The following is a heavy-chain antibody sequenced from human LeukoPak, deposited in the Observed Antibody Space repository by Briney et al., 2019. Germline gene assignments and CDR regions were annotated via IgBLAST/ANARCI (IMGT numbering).Heavy chain of an antibody. D-gene: IGHD5-18*01. V-gene: IGHV3-48*03. CDR3: ARDKGYSYGREDY. J-gene: IGHJ4*02. Sequence: GGSLRLSCAASGFTFSSYEMNWVRQAPGKGLEWVSYISSSGSTIYYADSVKGRFTISRDNATNSLYLQMNSPRAEDTAVYYCARDKGYSYGREDYWGQGTLVTVSS. CDR2: ISSSGSTI. CDR1: GFTFSSYE.